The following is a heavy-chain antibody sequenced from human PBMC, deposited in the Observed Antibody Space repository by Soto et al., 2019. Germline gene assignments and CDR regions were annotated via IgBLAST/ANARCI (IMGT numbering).Heavy chain of an antibody. D-gene: IGHD2-8*01. V-gene: IGHV3-33*01. CDR3: ARNLCTPPRHFDY. Sequence: QVQLVESGGGVVQPGRSLRLSCAASGFTFSSYGMHWVRQAPGKGLEWVAVIWYDGSNKYYADSVKGRFTIFRDNSKNTVYLQMNILRDEDTAVYYCARNLCTPPRHFDYWGQGTLVTVSS. CDR1: GFTFSSYG. CDR2: IWYDGSNK. J-gene: IGHJ4*02.